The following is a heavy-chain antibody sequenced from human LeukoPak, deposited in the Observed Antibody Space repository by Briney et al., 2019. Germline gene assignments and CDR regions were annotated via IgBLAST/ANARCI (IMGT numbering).Heavy chain of an antibody. CDR1: GYTFTSYA. J-gene: IGHJ6*02. V-gene: IGHV1-3*01. CDR2: INAGNGNT. CDR3: NCNWNDQYYYYGMDV. D-gene: IGHD1-1*01. Sequence: ASVKVSCKASGYTFTSYAMHWVRQAPGQRLEWMGWINAGNGNTKYSQKFQGRVTITRDTSASTAYMELSSLRSEDTAVYYCNCNWNDQYYYYGMDVWGQGTTVTVSS.